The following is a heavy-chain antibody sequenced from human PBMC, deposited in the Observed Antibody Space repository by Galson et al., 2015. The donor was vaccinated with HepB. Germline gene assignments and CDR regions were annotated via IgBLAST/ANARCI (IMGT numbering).Heavy chain of an antibody. CDR1: GYTFSNFA. Sequence: SVKVSCKASGYTFSNFAFSWVRQAPGQGLEWMGWISAYNGNTNYAQRLQGRVTMTTDTSTSTAYMELRSLRSDDTAVYYCARDTRWDYYDSSGYWIFDYWGQGTLVTVSS. V-gene: IGHV1-18*01. D-gene: IGHD3-22*01. CDR3: ARDTRWDYYDSSGYWIFDY. J-gene: IGHJ4*02. CDR2: ISAYNGNT.